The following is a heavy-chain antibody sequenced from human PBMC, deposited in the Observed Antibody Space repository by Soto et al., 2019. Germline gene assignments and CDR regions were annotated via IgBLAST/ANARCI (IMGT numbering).Heavy chain of an antibody. CDR3: AAGYSTGLDAFDI. CDR2: IFPGDSDT. CDR1: GYNFANFW. V-gene: IGHV5-51*01. J-gene: IGHJ3*02. Sequence: GESLKISCKGSGYNFANFWIGWVRQMPGKGLEWMGMIFPGDSDTKNSPSLEGQITMSVDKSDSSAYLQWRRLKASDTAIYYCAAGYSTGLDAFDIWGQGTMVTVSS. D-gene: IGHD2-8*02.